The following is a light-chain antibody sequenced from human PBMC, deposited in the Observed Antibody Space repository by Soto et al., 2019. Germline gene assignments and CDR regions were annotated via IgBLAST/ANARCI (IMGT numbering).Light chain of an antibody. V-gene: IGKV3-20*01. Sequence: EIVLTQSPGTLSLSPGERATLSCRASQSVSSSYLAWYQQKPGQALRLLIYGVSSRATGIPDRFSGSGSGTDFTLTISRLEPEDFAVYYCQQYGSSPLYTFGQGTKLEIK. J-gene: IGKJ2*01. CDR2: GVS. CDR1: QSVSSSY. CDR3: QQYGSSPLYT.